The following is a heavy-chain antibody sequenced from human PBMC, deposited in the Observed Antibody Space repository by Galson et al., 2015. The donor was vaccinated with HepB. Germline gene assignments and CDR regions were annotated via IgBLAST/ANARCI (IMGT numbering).Heavy chain of an antibody. V-gene: IGHV1-69*13. CDR2: IIPIFGTA. J-gene: IGHJ6*02. D-gene: IGHD1-26*01. Sequence: SVKVSCKASGGTFSSYAISWVRQAPGQGLEWMGGIIPIFGTANYAQKFQGRVTITADESTSTAYMELSSLRSEDTAVYYCARVPKIIVGATNGLYYYGMDVWGQGTTVTVSS. CDR3: ARVPKIIVGATNGLYYYGMDV. CDR1: GGTFSSYA.